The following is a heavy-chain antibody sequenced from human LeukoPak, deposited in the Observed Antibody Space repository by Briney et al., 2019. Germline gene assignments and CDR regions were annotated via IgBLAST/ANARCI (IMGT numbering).Heavy chain of an antibody. J-gene: IGHJ4*02. V-gene: IGHV5-10-1*01. CDR2: IDPSDSYT. CDR3: VRNIAAAGTDLDYFDY. CDR1: GYSFTNYW. D-gene: IGHD6-13*01. Sequence: HGESLKISCQGSGYSFTNYWISWVRQMPGKGLEWVGRIDPSDSYTNYSPSFEGHVTISADQSIRTAYLQWSSLKASDTAMYYCVRNIAAAGTDLDYFDYWGQGTLVTVSS.